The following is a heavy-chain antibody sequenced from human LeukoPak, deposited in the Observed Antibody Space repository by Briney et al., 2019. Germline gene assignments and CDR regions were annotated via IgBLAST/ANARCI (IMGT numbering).Heavy chain of an antibody. CDR3: AKDKYSSVLGMDV. Sequence: GRSLRLSCAASGFTFDDYAMHWVRQGPGKGLEWVSGIGWNSGSIGYADSVKGRFTISRDNAKTSLYLQMNSLRAEDTALYYCAKDKYSSVLGMDVWGQGTTVTVSS. J-gene: IGHJ6*02. D-gene: IGHD6-19*01. CDR1: GFTFDDYA. V-gene: IGHV3-9*01. CDR2: IGWNSGSI.